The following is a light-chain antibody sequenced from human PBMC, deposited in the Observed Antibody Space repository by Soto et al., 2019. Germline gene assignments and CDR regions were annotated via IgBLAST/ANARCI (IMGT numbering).Light chain of an antibody. J-gene: IGLJ3*02. V-gene: IGLV2-14*01. Sequence: QSALTQPASVSGSPGQSITISCXGTSSDVGGYNYVSWYQQHPGKAPKLMIYEVSNRPSGVSNRFSGSKSGNTASLTISGLQAEDEADYYCSSYTSGSTWVFGGGTKLTVL. CDR3: SSYTSGSTWV. CDR2: EVS. CDR1: SSDVGGYNY.